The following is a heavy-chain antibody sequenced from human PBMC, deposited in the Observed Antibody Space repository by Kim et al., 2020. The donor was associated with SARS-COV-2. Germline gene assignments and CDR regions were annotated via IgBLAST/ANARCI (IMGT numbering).Heavy chain of an antibody. CDR3: ARAEAYNHYEDY. V-gene: IGHV1-18*01. D-gene: IGHD4-4*01. CDR2: T. J-gene: IGHJ4*02. Sequence: TNYAARRRDRVTMTPDISTSTAYMELRSLRSDDTAVYYCARAEAYNHYEDYWGQGTLVTVSS.